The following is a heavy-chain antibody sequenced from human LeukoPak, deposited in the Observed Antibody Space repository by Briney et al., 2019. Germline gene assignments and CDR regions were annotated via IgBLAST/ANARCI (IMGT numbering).Heavy chain of an antibody. CDR3: SRARVAPPGVWRY. D-gene: IGHD3-3*01. J-gene: IGHJ4*02. V-gene: IGHV3-49*03. CDR2: IRAKAYDGTT. Sequence: GGSLRLSCTTSGFTFGDYSMSWFRQAPGKGLEWVGFIRAKAYDGTTEYAASVKGRFTISRDDSKSIAYLLMNSLKTEDTAVYYCSRARVAPPGVWRYWGQGTLVTVSS. CDR1: GFTFGDYS.